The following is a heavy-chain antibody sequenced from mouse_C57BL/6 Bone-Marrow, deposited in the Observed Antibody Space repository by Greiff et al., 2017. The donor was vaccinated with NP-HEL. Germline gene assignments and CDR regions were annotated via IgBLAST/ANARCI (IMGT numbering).Heavy chain of an antibody. D-gene: IGHD2-12*01. J-gene: IGHJ2*01. CDR3: AREFPYCSHYYFDY. V-gene: IGHV1-54*01. Sequence: VQLQQSGAELVRPGTSVKVSCKASGYAFTNYLIEWVKQRPGQGLEWIGVINPGSGGTNYNEKFKGNATLTADKSSSTAYMQLSSLTSEDSAVYFCAREFPYCSHYYFDYWGPGTTLTVSS. CDR2: INPGSGGT. CDR1: GYAFTNYL.